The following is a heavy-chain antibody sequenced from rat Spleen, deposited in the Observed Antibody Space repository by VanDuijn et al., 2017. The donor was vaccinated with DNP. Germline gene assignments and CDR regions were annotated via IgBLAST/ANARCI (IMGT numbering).Heavy chain of an antibody. J-gene: IGHJ3*01. V-gene: IGHV5S13*01. D-gene: IGHD1-1*01. Sequence: EVQLVESGGGLVQPGRSLKLSCAASGFIFNDYGMAWVRQTPKKGLGWVATISTGGGTLYYRDSVKGRFTISRDNAKSTLYLQMDSLRSEDTATYYCAATTGYWFAYWGQGTLVTVSS. CDR2: ISTGGGTL. CDR3: AATTGYWFAY. CDR1: GFIFNDYG.